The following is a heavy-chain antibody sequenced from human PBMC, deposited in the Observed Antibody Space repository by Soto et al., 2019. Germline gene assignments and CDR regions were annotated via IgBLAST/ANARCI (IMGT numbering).Heavy chain of an antibody. CDR1: GFTFSSYA. CDR2: ISGSGGST. V-gene: IGHV3-23*01. J-gene: IGHJ4*02. CDR3: TSPSPDSGIQLWLFGY. D-gene: IGHD5-18*01. Sequence: EVQLLESGGGLVQPGGSLRLSCAASGFTFSSYAMSWVRQAPGKGLEWVSAISGSGGSTYYADSVKGRFTISRDNSKNTLYLQMNSLRAEDTAVYYCTSPSPDSGIQLWLFGYWGQGTLVTVSS.